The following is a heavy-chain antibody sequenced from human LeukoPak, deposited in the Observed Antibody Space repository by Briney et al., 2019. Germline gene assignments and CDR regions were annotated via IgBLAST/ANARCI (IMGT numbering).Heavy chain of an antibody. CDR1: GYTFTSYG. CDR2: IISFFGAA. Sequence: SVKVSCKASGYTFTSYGISWVRQAPGQGLEWMGGIISFFGAAHYIQKFQGRLTITADESTSTAYMELSSLTSEDTAVYYCTRDPSVDYDLLSHWFDPWGQGTLVTVSS. V-gene: IGHV1-69*13. D-gene: IGHD3-9*01. J-gene: IGHJ5*02. CDR3: TRDPSVDYDLLSHWFDP.